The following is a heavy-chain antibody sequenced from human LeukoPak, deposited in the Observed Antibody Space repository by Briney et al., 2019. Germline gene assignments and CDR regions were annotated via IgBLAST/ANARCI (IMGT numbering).Heavy chain of an antibody. CDR3: AKRLGSTDY. J-gene: IGHJ4*02. D-gene: IGHD3-10*01. CDR2: NSASGGST. CDR1: GFTFSSYA. V-gene: IGHV3-23*01. Sequence: GGSLRLSCAASGFTFSSYAMSWVRQAPGKGLECVSGNSASGGSTYYADSVKGRFTISRDNSKNTLYLQMNSLRAEDTAVYYCAKRLGSTDYWGQGTLVTVSS.